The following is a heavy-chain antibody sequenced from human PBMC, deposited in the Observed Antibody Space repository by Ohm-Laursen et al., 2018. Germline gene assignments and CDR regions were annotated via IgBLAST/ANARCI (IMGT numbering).Heavy chain of an antibody. D-gene: IGHD3-3*01. CDR2: INHRGNT. CDR1: SGSFGPYY. Sequence: SETLSLTCSLYSGSFGPYYWSWIRQPPGKGLEWIGEINHRGNTNYSPSLKSRVTMSVDTSRNHFSLELTSVTAADTAVYYCARGGYDFWSGYYYYGMDVWGQGTTVTVSS. V-gene: IGHV4-34*01. J-gene: IGHJ6*02. CDR3: ARGGYDFWSGYYYYGMDV.